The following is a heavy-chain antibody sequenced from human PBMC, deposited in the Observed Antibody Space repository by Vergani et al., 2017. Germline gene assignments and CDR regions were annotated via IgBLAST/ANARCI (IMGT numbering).Heavy chain of an antibody. Sequence: QVQLQESGPGLVKPSETLSLTCTVSGGSISSYYWSWIRQPAGKGLEWIGRIYTSGSTNYNHSLKSRVTMSVDTSKNQFSLKLSSVTAADTAVYYCARDTKYCSSTSCTYNWFDPWGQGTLVTVSS. D-gene: IGHD2-2*01. V-gene: IGHV4-4*07. CDR1: GGSISSYY. J-gene: IGHJ5*02. CDR2: IYTSGST. CDR3: ARDTKYCSSTSCTYNWFDP.